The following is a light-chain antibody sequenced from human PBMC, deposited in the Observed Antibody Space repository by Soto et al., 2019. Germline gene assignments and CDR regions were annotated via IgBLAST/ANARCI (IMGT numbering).Light chain of an antibody. CDR1: QSVXSN. V-gene: IGKV3-15*01. Sequence: IVLTKSPSTLSVSPGERATLSCRASQSVXSNFGWYQRKPGQAPRLLXDCSSTSANGSAASLSGSGSGTEFTRTISSLRSDDCDCYSWQQYKKGTPTFGQGTKVDIK. CDR2: CSS. J-gene: IGKJ1*01. CDR3: QQYKKGTPT.